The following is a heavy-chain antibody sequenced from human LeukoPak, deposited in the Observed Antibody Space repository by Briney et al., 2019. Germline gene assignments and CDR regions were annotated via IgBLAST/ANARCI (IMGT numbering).Heavy chain of an antibody. V-gene: IGHV3-23*01. CDR2: ISGSGGST. Sequence: GGSLRLSCAASGFTFSSYAMSWVRQAPGKGLEWVSAISGSGGSTYYADSVKGRFTISRDNSKNTLYLQMNSLRAEDTAVYYCAKRSIGGDSYGSGYMDVWDKGTTVTVSS. CDR3: AKRSIGGDSYGSGYMDV. J-gene: IGHJ6*03. CDR1: GFTFSSYA. D-gene: IGHD5-18*01.